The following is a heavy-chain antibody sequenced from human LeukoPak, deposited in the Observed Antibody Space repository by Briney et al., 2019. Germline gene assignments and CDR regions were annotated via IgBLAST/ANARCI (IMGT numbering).Heavy chain of an antibody. D-gene: IGHD4-17*01. CDR2: ISYDGGKK. CDR3: AKVAYGDIYYYYGLDV. J-gene: IGHJ6*02. V-gene: IGHV3-30*18. CDR1: GFPYSCYG. Sequence: GGSLRLSCAASGFPYSCYGMHWLRQAPGKGLEWVAVISYDGGKKFYADSVKGRFTISRDNSKNTLYLQMNSLRAEDTAVYYCAKVAYGDIYYYYGLDVWGQGTTVTVSS.